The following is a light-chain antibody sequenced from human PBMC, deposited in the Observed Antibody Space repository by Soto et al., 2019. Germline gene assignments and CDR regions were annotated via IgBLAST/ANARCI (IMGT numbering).Light chain of an antibody. CDR3: NSYTSTSAPYV. J-gene: IGLJ1*01. CDR2: QVN. Sequence: QSALTQPASVSGSPGQSITISCTGTSTDVGGYNYVSWFQQHPGKAPKLIIYQVNNRPSGVSDRFSGSKSGNTASLTISGLQAEDEADYYRNSYTSTSAPYVFGTGTKVTVL. V-gene: IGLV2-14*01. CDR1: STDVGGYNY.